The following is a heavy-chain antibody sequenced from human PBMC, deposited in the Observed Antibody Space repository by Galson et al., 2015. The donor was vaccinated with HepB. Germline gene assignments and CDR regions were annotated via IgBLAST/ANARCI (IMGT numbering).Heavy chain of an antibody. CDR3: AKDPRYGDYVNWFDP. J-gene: IGHJ5*02. CDR1: GFTVSSNY. Sequence: SLRLSCAASGFTVSSNYMTWVRQAPGKGLEWVSAISGSGGSTYYADSVKGRFTISRDNSKNTLYLQMNSLRAEDTAVYYCAKDPRYGDYVNWFDPWGQGTLVTVSS. CDR2: ISGSGGST. D-gene: IGHD4-17*01. V-gene: IGHV3-23*01.